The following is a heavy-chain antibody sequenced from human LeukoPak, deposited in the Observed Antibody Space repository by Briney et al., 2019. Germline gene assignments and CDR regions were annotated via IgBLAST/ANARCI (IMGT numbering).Heavy chain of an antibody. CDR1: GFTFSSYG. V-gene: IGHV3-23*01. Sequence: GGTLRLSCAASGFTFSSYGMSWVRQAPGKGLEWVSAISGSGGSTYYADSVKGRFTISRDNSKNTLYLQMNSLRAEDTAVYYCAKDGTYYYDSSVVYWGQGTLVTVSS. J-gene: IGHJ4*02. CDR3: AKDGTYYYDSSVVY. CDR2: ISGSGGST. D-gene: IGHD3-22*01.